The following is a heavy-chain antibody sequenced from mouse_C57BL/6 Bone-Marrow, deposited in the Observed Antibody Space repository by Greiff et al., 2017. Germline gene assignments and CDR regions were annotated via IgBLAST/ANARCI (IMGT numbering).Heavy chain of an antibody. CDR2: IDPSDSYT. D-gene: IGHD1-1*01. Sequence: VQLQQPGAELVKPGASVKLSCKASGYTFTSYWMQWVKQRPGQGLEWIGEIDPSDSYTNYNQKFKGKATLTVDTSSSTAYMQLSSLTSEDSAVYYGASSTVVATDFDYWGQGTTLTVSS. J-gene: IGHJ2*01. CDR3: ASSTVVATDFDY. CDR1: GYTFTSYW. V-gene: IGHV1-50*01.